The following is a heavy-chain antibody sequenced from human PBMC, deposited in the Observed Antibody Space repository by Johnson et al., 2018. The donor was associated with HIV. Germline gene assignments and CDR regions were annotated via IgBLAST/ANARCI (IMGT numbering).Heavy chain of an antibody. D-gene: IGHD6-13*01. Sequence: QVQLVESGGGVVQPGRSLRLSCVASRFTFSSYALHWVRQAPGKGLEWVAFIRYDASNKYYVYSVKGRFTIFRDNSKNTLYLQMNSLRAEDTAVYYCARYQQFVRDGAFDIWGQGTMVTVSS. CDR2: IRYDASNK. J-gene: IGHJ3*02. CDR3: ARYQQFVRDGAFDI. V-gene: IGHV3-30*04. CDR1: RFTFSSYA.